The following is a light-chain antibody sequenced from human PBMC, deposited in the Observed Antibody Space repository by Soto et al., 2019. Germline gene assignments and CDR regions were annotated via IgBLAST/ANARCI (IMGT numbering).Light chain of an antibody. J-gene: IGKJ5*01. CDR3: QQYSHLIT. Sequence: DIQMNQSPSSLSASVGDRATITGQASQDISNYLNWYQQKLGKDPKLLIYDASNLETGVPSRCSGSGSGTDFTLTISSLQPEGIATYYCQQYSHLITVGQGTRLEIK. V-gene: IGKV1-33*01. CDR1: QDISNY. CDR2: DAS.